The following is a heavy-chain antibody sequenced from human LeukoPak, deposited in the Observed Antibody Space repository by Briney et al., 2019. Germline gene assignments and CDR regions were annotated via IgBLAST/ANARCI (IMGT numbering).Heavy chain of an antibody. CDR1: GFTFSIYA. CDR3: AKDSVRARNGIFFDY. CDR2: ISGSGDST. D-gene: IGHD3-9*01. Sequence: GGSLRLSCAASGFTFSIYAMSWVRQAPGKGLEWVSAISGSGDSTYYADSVKGRFTISRDNSKNTLYLQMNSLRAEDTAVYYCAKDSVRARNGIFFDYWGQGTLVTVSS. V-gene: IGHV3-23*01. J-gene: IGHJ4*02.